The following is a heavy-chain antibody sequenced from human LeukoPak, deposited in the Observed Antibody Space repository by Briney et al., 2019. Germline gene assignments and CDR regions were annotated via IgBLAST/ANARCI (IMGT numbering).Heavy chain of an antibody. Sequence: PGGSLRLFCAASGFTFGSYAMSWVRQAPGKGLEWVSGVSGNGGTTYYADSVKGRFTISRDNSKNTVYLQMNSLRAEDTAVYYCAKHDGSYYYYGMDVWGQGTTVTVSS. CDR3: AKHDGSYYYYGMDV. V-gene: IGHV3-23*01. CDR1: GFTFGSYA. J-gene: IGHJ6*02. D-gene: IGHD3-22*01. CDR2: VSGNGGTT.